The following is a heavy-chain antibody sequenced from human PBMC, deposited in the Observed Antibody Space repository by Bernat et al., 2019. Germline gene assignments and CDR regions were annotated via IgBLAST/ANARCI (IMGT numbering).Heavy chain of an antibody. CDR3: ARPPGGSSWYYYYYIDV. V-gene: IGHV3-23*01. Sequence: EVQLLESGGGLVQPGGSLRLSCAASGFTFSSYAMTWVRQAPGKGLEWVSTISGGAGSTYYADSVKGRFTISRDNSKNTLYLQMNSLRVEDTAVYYCARPPGGSSWYYYYYIDVWGKGTTVTVSS. J-gene: IGHJ6*03. CDR2: ISGGAGST. D-gene: IGHD6-13*01. CDR1: GFTFSSYA.